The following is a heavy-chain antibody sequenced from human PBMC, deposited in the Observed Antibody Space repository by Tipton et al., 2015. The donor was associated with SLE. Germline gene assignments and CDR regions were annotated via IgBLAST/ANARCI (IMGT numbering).Heavy chain of an antibody. J-gene: IGHJ3*02. CDR3: ARDEDIVVGSLDI. D-gene: IGHD2-15*01. V-gene: IGHV4-38-2*02. CDR1: GYSINSGYY. Sequence: TLSLTCAVSGYSINSGYYWGWIRQPPGKGLEWIGGIFYSGSTYYNWSLKSRVTISLETSKNQFSLKLISVTAADTAVYYCARDEDIVVGSLDIWGQGTMVSVSS. CDR2: IFYSGST.